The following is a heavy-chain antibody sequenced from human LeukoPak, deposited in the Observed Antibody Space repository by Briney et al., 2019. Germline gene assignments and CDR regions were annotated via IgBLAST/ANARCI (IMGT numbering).Heavy chain of an antibody. D-gene: IGHD6-13*01. J-gene: IGHJ4*02. Sequence: EPSETLSLTCTVSGGSISSYYWSWIRQPPGKGLEWIGYIYYSGSTNYNPSLKSRVTISVDTSKNQFSLKLSSVTAADTAVYYCARGIAAAGDYFDYWGQGTLVTVSS. V-gene: IGHV4-59*01. CDR3: ARGIAAAGDYFDY. CDR2: IYYSGST. CDR1: GGSISSYY.